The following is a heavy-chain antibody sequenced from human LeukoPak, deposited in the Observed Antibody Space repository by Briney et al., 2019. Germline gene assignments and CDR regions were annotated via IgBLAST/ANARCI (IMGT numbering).Heavy chain of an antibody. CDR1: GFTFSSYG. CDR3: AKDISGDILTGLNYFDY. D-gene: IGHD3-9*01. J-gene: IGHJ4*02. Sequence: GGSLRLSCAASGFTFSSYGMHWVRQAPGKGLEWVAVISYDGSNKYYADSVKGRFTIPRDNSKNTLYLQMNSLRAEDTALYYCAKDISGDILTGLNYFDYWGQGTLVTVSS. V-gene: IGHV3-30*18. CDR2: ISYDGSNK.